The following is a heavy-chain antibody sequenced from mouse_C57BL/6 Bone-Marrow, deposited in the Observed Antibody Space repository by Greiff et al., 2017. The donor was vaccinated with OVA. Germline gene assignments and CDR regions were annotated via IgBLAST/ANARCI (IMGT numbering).Heavy chain of an antibody. CDR2: IHPNSGST. J-gene: IGHJ3*01. D-gene: IGHD3-2*02. V-gene: IGHV1-64*01. CDR1: GYTFTSYW. Sequence: QVQLQQPGAELVKPGASVKLSCKASGYTFTSYWMHWVKQRPGQGLEWIGMIHPNSGSTNYNEKFKSKATLTVDKSSSTAYMQLSSLTSEDSAVYYCATRDSSGPAWFAYWGQGTLVTVSA. CDR3: ATRDSSGPAWFAY.